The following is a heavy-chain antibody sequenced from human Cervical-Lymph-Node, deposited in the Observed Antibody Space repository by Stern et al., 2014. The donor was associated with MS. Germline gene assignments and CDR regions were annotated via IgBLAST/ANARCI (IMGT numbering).Heavy chain of an antibody. V-gene: IGHV4-59*08. D-gene: IGHD4-23*01. CDR1: GDSISSYY. Sequence: QLQLQESGPGLVKPSATLSLTCTVSGDSISSYYWSWIRQPPGKGLEWIGHVYYSGTTYYNPSLTGRVTISVDKSKKQFSLKLNSVTAADTAVYYCARLSTVVDYWGQGTLVTVSS. J-gene: IGHJ4*02. CDR2: VYYSGTT. CDR3: ARLSTVVDY.